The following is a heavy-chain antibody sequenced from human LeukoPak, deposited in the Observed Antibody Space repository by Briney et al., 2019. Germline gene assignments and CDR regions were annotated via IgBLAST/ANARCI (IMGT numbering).Heavy chain of an antibody. CDR3: ARGAAAGSYYGMDV. D-gene: IGHD6-13*01. CDR1: GGSISSYY. Sequence: PSETLSLTCTVSGGSISSYYWSWIRQPPGKGLEWIGYIYYSGSTNYNPSLKSRVTISVDTSKNQFSLKLSSVTAADTAVYYCARGAAAGSYYGMDVWGQGTAVTVSS. CDR2: IYYSGST. V-gene: IGHV4-59*01. J-gene: IGHJ6*02.